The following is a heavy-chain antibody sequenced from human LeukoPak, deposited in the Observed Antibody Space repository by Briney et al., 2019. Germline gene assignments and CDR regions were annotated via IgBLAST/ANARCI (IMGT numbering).Heavy chain of an antibody. CDR1: GFTFSNAW. CDR2: IKSKTDGGTT. Sequence: GGSLRLSCAASGFTFSNAWMSWVRQAPGKGLEWVGRIKSKTDGGTTDYAAPVKGRFTISRDDSKNTLYLQMNSLKTEDTAVYYCTRETSSWTGFDYWGQGTLVTVSS. V-gene: IGHV3-15*01. CDR3: TRETSSWTGFDY. D-gene: IGHD6-13*01. J-gene: IGHJ4*02.